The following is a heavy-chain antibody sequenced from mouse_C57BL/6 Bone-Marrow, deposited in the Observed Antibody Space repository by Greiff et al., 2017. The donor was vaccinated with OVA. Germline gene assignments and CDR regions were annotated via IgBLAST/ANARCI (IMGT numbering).Heavy chain of an antibody. J-gene: IGHJ1*03. V-gene: IGHV5-16*01. Sequence: EVKVVESEGGLVQPGSSMKLSCTASGFTFSDYYMAWVRQVPEKGLEWVANINYDGSSTYYLDSLKSRFIISRDNAKNILYLQMSSLKSEDTATYYCARGGPYWYFDVWGTGTTVTVSS. CDR3: ARGGPYWYFDV. D-gene: IGHD3-3*01. CDR1: GFTFSDYY. CDR2: INYDGSST.